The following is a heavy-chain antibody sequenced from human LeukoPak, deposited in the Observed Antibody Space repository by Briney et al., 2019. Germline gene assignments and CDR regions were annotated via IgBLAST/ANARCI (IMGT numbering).Heavy chain of an antibody. D-gene: IGHD3-22*01. CDR1: GDSTVGYY. Sequence: SETLSLTCSVSGDSTVGYYWGWIRQSPGRAPEWLAYVYRSGQSDYNSSLRGRVTVSLDRSKTQVSLRLRSLTAADTAVYYCASGKYYYDDSASVNRASRTAFHIWAQGTMVLVSS. CDR2: VYRSGQS. J-gene: IGHJ3*02. V-gene: IGHV4-59*12. CDR3: ASGKYYYDDSASVNRASRTAFHI.